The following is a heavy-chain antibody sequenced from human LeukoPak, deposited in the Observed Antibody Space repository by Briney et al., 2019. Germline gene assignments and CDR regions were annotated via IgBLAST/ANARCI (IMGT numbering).Heavy chain of an antibody. CDR3: AKDHYWSIDY. V-gene: IGHV3-33*06. D-gene: IGHD3-3*01. J-gene: IGHJ4*02. Sequence: GRSLRLSCGVSGFIFSDYGMHWVRQAPGKGLDWVAVIWYDGSKKYYADSVKGRFTISRDDSDNTLYLEMNSLRAEDTGVYYCAKDHYWSIDYWGRGTLVTVSS. CDR1: GFIFSDYG. CDR2: IWYDGSKK.